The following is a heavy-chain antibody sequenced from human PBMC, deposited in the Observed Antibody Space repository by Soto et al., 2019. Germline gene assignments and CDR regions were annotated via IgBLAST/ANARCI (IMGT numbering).Heavy chain of an antibody. CDR3: AKDFTDYFDY. J-gene: IGHJ4*02. V-gene: IGHV3-30*18. Sequence: QVQLVESGGGVVQPGRSLRLSCAASGFTFSSYGMHWVRQAPGKGLEWVAVISYDGSNKYYADSVKGRFTISRDNSKNTLYLQMNSLRAEDTAVYYCAKDFTDYFDYWGQGTLVTVSS. CDR2: ISYDGSNK. D-gene: IGHD2-8*02. CDR1: GFTFSSYG.